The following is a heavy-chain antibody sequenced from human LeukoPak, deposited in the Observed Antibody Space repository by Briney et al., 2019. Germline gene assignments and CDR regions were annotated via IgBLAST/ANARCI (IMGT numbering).Heavy chain of an antibody. CDR3: ARDKIPYYDFWSGYSPKEGAFDI. D-gene: IGHD3-3*01. CDR1: GYTFTNYY. Sequence: GASVKVSCKASGYTFTNYYMHWVRQAPGQGLEWMGIINPSGGSTSYAQKFQGRVTMTRDTSTSTVYMELSSLRSEDTAVYYCARDKIPYYDFWSGYSPKEGAFDIWGQGTMVTVSS. J-gene: IGHJ3*02. V-gene: IGHV1-46*01. CDR2: INPSGGST.